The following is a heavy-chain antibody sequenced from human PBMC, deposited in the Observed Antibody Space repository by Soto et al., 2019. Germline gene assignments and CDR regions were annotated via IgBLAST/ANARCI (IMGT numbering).Heavy chain of an antibody. CDR2: ISSSSSTI. Sequence: EVQLVESGGGLVQPGGSLRLSCAASGFTFSSYSMNWVRQAPGKGLELVSYISSSSSTIYYADSVKGRFTISRDNAKNSLYLQMNSLRAEDTAVYYCARALGAFDYWGQGTLVTVSS. CDR3: ARALGAFDY. CDR1: GFTFSSYS. V-gene: IGHV3-48*01. J-gene: IGHJ4*02.